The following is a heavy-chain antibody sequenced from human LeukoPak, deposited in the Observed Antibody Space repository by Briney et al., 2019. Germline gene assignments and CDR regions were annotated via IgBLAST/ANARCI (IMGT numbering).Heavy chain of an antibody. V-gene: IGHV4-34*01. CDR2: INHSGST. J-gene: IGHJ4*02. CDR1: GGSFSGYY. D-gene: IGHD5-24*01. CDR3: ARETFRDGYNQV. Sequence: PSETLSLTCAVYGGSFSGYYWSWIRQPPGKGLEWIGEINHSGSTNYNPSLKSRVSISVGTSKNQFSLKLSSVTAADTAVYYCARETFRDGYNQVWGQGTLVTVSS.